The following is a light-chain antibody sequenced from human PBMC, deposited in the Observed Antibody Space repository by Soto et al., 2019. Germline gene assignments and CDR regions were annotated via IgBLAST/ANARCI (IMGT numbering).Light chain of an antibody. CDR1: QCISTS. V-gene: IGKV1-16*02. Sequence: DIQITQSPSSLSESVVDRVTVTFLASQCISTSLAWFQQKPGKAPVSLIYGASALQSGVPSKFSGSGSGTHFTLTINSLQPEDFATYFCQKYESYPYNFGQGTKVDIK. CDR2: GAS. CDR3: QKYESYPYN. J-gene: IGKJ2*01.